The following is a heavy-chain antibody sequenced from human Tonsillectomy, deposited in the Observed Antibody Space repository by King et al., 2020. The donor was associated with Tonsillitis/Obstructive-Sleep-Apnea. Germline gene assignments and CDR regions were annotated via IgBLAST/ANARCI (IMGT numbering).Heavy chain of an antibody. Sequence: VQLVESGGGVVQPGGSLRLSCAASGFTFDDYAMHWVRQAPGKGLEWVSLISGDGGSTYYADSVKGRFTISRDNSKNTLYLQMNSLRAEDTAVYYCAKGAVGATNTNLDYWGQGTLVTVSS. J-gene: IGHJ4*02. V-gene: IGHV3-43*02. CDR3: AKGAVGATNTNLDY. D-gene: IGHD1-26*01. CDR1: GFTFDDYA. CDR2: ISGDGGST.